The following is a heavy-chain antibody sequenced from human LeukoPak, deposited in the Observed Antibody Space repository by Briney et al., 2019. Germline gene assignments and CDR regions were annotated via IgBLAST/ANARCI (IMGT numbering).Heavy chain of an antibody. J-gene: IGHJ3*02. CDR3: ARDRFYYGSGSYYTDAFDI. CDR2: ISSSSSYT. V-gene: IGHV3-21*01. Sequence: GGSLRLSCAASGFTFSSYSMNWVRQAPGKGLDWVSSISSSSSYTYYADSVKGRFTISRDNAKNSLYLQMNSLRAEDTAVYYCARDRFYYGSGSYYTDAFDIWGQGTMVTVSS. CDR1: GFTFSSYS. D-gene: IGHD3-10*01.